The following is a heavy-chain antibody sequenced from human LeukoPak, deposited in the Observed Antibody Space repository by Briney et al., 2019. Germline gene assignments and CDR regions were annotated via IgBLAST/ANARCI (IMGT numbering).Heavy chain of an antibody. CDR3: AKDMVGPEQWLIRGYFDY. D-gene: IGHD6-19*01. CDR2: ISGSGGST. V-gene: IGHV3-23*01. J-gene: IGHJ4*02. CDR1: GFTFSSYA. Sequence: PGGSLRLSCAASGFTFSSYAMSWVRQAPGKGLEWVSAISGSGGSTYYADSVKGRFTISRDNSKNTLYLQMNSLRAEDTAVYYCAKDMVGPEQWLIRGYFDYWGQGTLVTVSS.